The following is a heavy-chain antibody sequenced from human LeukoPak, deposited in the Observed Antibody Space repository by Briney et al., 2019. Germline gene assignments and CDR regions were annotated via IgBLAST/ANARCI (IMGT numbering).Heavy chain of an antibody. D-gene: IGHD3-10*01. CDR2: ISYDGSNK. CDR3: AKGDYGSGSSTFDY. J-gene: IGHJ4*02. V-gene: IGHV3-30*18. CDR1: GFTFSTYG. Sequence: GGSLRLSCAASGFTFSTYGMHWVRQAPGKGLEWVAVISYDGSNKFYADSVKGRFTISRDNSKNTLYLQMNSLRTEDTALYYCAKGDYGSGSSTFDYWGQGTLVTVSS.